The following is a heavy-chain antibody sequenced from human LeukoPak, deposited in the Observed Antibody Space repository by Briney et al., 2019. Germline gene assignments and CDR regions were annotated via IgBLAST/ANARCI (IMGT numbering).Heavy chain of an antibody. J-gene: IGHJ4*02. D-gene: IGHD1-26*01. Sequence: SETLSLTCTVSGGSISSGGYYWSWIRQHPGKGLEWIGYIYYSGSTYYNPSLKSRVTISVDTSKNQFSLKLSSVTAADTAVYYCARTLSRGSYYLYYFDYWGQGTLVTVSS. CDR1: GGSISSGGYY. V-gene: IGHV4-31*03. CDR2: IYYSGST. CDR3: ARTLSRGSYYLYYFDY.